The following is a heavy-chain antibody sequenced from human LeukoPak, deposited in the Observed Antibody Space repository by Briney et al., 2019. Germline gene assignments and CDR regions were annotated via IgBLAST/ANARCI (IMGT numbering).Heavy chain of an antibody. D-gene: IGHD6-13*01. CDR3: ARGIPVYGSSWSYYFDY. CDR2: IYTNTGNP. Sequence: ASVKVSCKASGYTFTSYYIHWVRQAPGQGLEWMGWIYTNTGNPTYTQGFTGRFVFSLDTSVSTTYLQISNLKAEDTAVYYCARGIPVYGSSWSYYFDYWGQGTLVTVSP. J-gene: IGHJ4*02. V-gene: IGHV7-4-1*02. CDR1: GYTFTSYY.